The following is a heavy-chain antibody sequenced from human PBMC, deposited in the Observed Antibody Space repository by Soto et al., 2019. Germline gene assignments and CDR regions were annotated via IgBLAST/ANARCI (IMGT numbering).Heavy chain of an antibody. D-gene: IGHD3-16*01. V-gene: IGHV3-15*01. CDR3: SSALRRDSALGAY. Sequence: GGALRLSCAASGFPFIDAWMSWVRQAPGKGLQWIGRIRSNADGGTADLAAPVRGRFSISRDDSTNTLYLQWNSLQLDDTAVYFCSSALRRDSALGAYWGQGTLFTVFS. J-gene: IGHJ4*02. CDR2: IRSNADGGTA. CDR1: GFPFIDAW.